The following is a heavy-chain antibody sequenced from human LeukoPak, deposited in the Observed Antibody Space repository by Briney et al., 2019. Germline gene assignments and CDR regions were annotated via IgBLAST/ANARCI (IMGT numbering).Heavy chain of an antibody. CDR3: ARVRDCSSTSCYGADYYYYYYMDV. Sequence: ASVKVSCKASGYTFTGYYMHWVRQAPGQGLEWMGWINPNSGGTNYAQKFQGRVTMTRDTSISTAYMELSRLRSDDTAVYYCARVRDCSSTSCYGADYYYYYYMDVWGKGTTVTVSS. D-gene: IGHD2-2*01. V-gene: IGHV1-2*02. CDR1: GYTFTGYY. J-gene: IGHJ6*03. CDR2: INPNSGGT.